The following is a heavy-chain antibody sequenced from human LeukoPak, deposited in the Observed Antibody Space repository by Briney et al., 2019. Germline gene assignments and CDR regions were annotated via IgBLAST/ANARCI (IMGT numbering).Heavy chain of an antibody. CDR2: INPNSGGT. D-gene: IGHD6-13*01. V-gene: IGHV1-2*04. Sequence: ASVKVSCKASGYTFTGYYMHWVRQAPGQGLEWMGWINPNSGGTNYAQKFQGWVTMTRDTSISAAYMELSRLRSDDTAVYYCARGDPIAAAGSSHDYWGQGTLVTVSS. CDR1: GYTFTGYY. J-gene: IGHJ4*02. CDR3: ARGDPIAAAGSSHDY.